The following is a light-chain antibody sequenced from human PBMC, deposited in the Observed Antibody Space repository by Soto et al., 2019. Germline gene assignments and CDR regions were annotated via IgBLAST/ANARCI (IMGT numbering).Light chain of an antibody. CDR2: GIS. CDR3: QQYSSLPHT. V-gene: IGKV3-20*01. J-gene: IGKJ2*01. Sequence: ENVLTQSPGTLSLSPGERATLSCRASQSVTNSFFAWYQQKPGQSPMLLIYGISSRATDIPDRFSGSGSGTYFTITISRLEHEDFVLYYCQQYSSLPHTFGQGTKLEV. CDR1: QSVTNSF.